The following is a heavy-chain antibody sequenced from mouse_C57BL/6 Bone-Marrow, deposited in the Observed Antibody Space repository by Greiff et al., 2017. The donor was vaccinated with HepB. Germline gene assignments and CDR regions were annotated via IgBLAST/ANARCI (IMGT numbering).Heavy chain of an antibody. CDR2: IDPEDGDT. D-gene: IGHD2-1*01. J-gene: IGHJ3*01. CDR3: TTGYYGNRFAY. Sequence: VQLKQSGAELVRPGASVKLSCTASGFNIKDYYMHWVKQRPEQGLEWIGRIDPEDGDTEYAPKFQGKATMTADTSSNTAYLQLSSLTSEDTAVYYCTTGYYGNRFAYWGQGTLVTVSA. V-gene: IGHV14-1*01. CDR1: GFNIKDYY.